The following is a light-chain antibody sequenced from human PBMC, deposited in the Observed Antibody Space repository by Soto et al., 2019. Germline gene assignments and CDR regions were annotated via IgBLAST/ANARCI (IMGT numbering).Light chain of an antibody. CDR2: DVR. CDR1: SSDVGHYNY. V-gene: IGLV2-14*03. CDR3: CSYTTTTSRV. J-gene: IGLJ1*01. Sequence: QSVLTQPASVSGSPGQSITISCTGTSSDVGHYNYVSWYQQHPGNAPKLMIYDVRLRPSGVSDRFSGSKSGNTASLTISGHQAEDEADYYCCSYTTTTSRVFGTGTKVTVL.